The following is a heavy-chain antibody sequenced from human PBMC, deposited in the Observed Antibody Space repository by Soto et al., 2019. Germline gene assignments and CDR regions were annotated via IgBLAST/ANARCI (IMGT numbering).Heavy chain of an antibody. Sequence: QVQLVQSGAEVKKPGSSVKVSCKASGGTFSSYTINWVRQAPGQGLEWMGGISPLFGTTNYAQKLQGKVTITADKSTSTASMELSSLSSEDTAVYYCARGRMASSGTFFEYWGQGTLVTVSS. CDR1: GGTFSSYT. CDR2: ISPLFGTT. D-gene: IGHD6-13*01. CDR3: ARGRMASSGTFFEY. J-gene: IGHJ4*02. V-gene: IGHV1-69*13.